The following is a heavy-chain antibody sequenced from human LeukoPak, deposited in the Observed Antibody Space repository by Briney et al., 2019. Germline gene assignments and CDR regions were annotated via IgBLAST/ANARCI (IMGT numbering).Heavy chain of an antibody. Sequence: GASVKVSCKASGYTFTSYGISWVRQAPGQGLEWMGLISAYNGNTNYAQKLQGRVTMTTDTSTSTAYMELRSLRSDDTAVYYCARGAVSITIFGDWFDPWAREPWSPSPQ. CDR3: ARGAVSITIFGDWFDP. V-gene: IGHV1-18*01. D-gene: IGHD3-3*01. J-gene: IGHJ5*02. CDR2: ISAYNGNT. CDR1: GYTFTSYG.